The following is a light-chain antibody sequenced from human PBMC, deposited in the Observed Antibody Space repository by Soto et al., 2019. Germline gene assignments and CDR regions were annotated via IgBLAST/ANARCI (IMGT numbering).Light chain of an antibody. J-gene: IGKJ2*01. CDR2: GAS. CDR1: QSVSSN. CDR3: QQYNNSPPVYT. Sequence: EIVMTQSPATLSVSPGERATLSCRASQSVSSNLAWYQQKPGQAPRLLIYGASTRATGIPAMFSGSGSGTEFTFTISRLQSEDFAVYYWQQYNNSPPVYTFGQGNKLEIK. V-gene: IGKV3-15*01.